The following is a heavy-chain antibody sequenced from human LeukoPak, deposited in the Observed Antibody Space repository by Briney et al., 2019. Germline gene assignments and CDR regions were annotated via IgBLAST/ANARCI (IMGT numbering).Heavy chain of an antibody. CDR1: GFTFSSYS. D-gene: IGHD6-13*01. V-gene: IGHV3-21*04. J-gene: IGHJ4*02. Sequence: GGSLRLSCAASGFTFSSYSMNWVRQAPGKGLEWVSSISSSSSYIYYADSVKGRFTISRDNAKNSLYLQMNSLRAGDTAFYYCARFYSDYYFDYWGPGTLVTVSS. CDR3: ARFYSDYYFDY. CDR2: ISSSSSYI.